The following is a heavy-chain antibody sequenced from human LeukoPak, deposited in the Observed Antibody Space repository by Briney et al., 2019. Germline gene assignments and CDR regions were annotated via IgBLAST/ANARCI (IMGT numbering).Heavy chain of an antibody. CDR1: GYTFTSYD. V-gene: IGHV1-8*03. J-gene: IGHJ4*02. D-gene: IGHD4-11*01. CDR2: MNPNSGNT. CDR3: ARRTRPGYSLYGFDY. Sequence: ASVKVSCKASGYTFTSYDINWVRQAPGQGLEWMGWMNPNSGNTGYAQKFQGRITITRINSITTAYMELSNLRSEDMAVYFCARRTRPGYSLYGFDYWGQGTLATVSS.